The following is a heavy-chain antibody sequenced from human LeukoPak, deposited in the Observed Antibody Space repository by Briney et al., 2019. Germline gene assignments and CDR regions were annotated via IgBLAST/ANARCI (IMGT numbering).Heavy chain of an antibody. CDR3: ARDFYDSSGYFSH. CDR1: GFAFRTYR. CDR2: VNTNGSVK. Sequence: PGGTLRLSCAASGFAFRTYRMDRGREAPGKGGEGGGNVNTNGSVKPYVAPFSGRFSISTDNPRNSVYLQMSALRAEDTAVYYCARDFYDSSGYFSHWGQGTLVTVSS. D-gene: IGHD3-22*01. V-gene: IGHV3-7*01. J-gene: IGHJ4*02.